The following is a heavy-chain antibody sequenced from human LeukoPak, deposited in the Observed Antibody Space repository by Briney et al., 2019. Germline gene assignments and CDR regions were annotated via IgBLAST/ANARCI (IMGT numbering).Heavy chain of an antibody. V-gene: IGHV4-59*11. D-gene: IGHD4-17*01. Sequence: SETLSLTCTVSGGSISSHYWSWIRQPPGKGLEWIGYIYYSGSTNYNPSLKSRVTISVDTSKNQSSLKLSSVTAADTAVYYCARDADYEELDYYYYHYTDVWGKGTTVTVSS. J-gene: IGHJ6*03. CDR1: GGSISSHY. CDR2: IYYSGST. CDR3: ARDADYEELDYYYYHYTDV.